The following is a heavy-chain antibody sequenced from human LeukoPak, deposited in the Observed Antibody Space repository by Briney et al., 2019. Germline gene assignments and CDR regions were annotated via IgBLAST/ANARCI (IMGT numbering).Heavy chain of an antibody. Sequence: GGSLRLSCAASGFTFSSYSMNWVRQAPGKGLERVSHISSGSSTIYYADSVKSRFTISRDNAKNLLYLHMNSLRVEDTAVYYCAKVDRGDYSSSPVPYYNYYMNVWGKGTTVTVSS. D-gene: IGHD6-13*01. CDR1: GFTFSSYS. CDR3: AKVDRGDYSSSPVPYYNYYMNV. CDR2: ISSGSSTI. V-gene: IGHV3-48*04. J-gene: IGHJ6*03.